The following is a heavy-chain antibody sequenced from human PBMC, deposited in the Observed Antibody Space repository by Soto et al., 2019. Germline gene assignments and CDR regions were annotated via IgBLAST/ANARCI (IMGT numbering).Heavy chain of an antibody. CDR2: IDPSDSYT. CDR1: GYSFTSYW. Sequence: GLSLKISCKGSGYSFTSYWIILVRQMPGKGLEWMGRIDPSDSYTNYSPSFQGHVTISADKSISTAYLQWSSLKASDTAMYYCARHPGIAAADDFDYWGQGTLVTVSS. J-gene: IGHJ4*02. CDR3: ARHPGIAAADDFDY. D-gene: IGHD6-13*01. V-gene: IGHV5-10-1*01.